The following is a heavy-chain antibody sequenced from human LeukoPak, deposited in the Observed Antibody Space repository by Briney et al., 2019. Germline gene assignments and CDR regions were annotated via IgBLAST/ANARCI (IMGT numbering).Heavy chain of an antibody. J-gene: IGHJ3*02. V-gene: IGHV3-23*01. CDR3: VKDEYSFGYDAFDI. CDR2: ISGTGDNT. Sequence: GGSLRLSCAASGLTFSNHGLNWVRQAPGKGLAWVSAISGTGDNTYYADSVKGRFTISRDNSKNTLYLQMNSLSADDTAVYYCVKDEYSFGYDAFDIWGQGTMVTVSS. CDR1: GLTFSNHG. D-gene: IGHD3-22*01.